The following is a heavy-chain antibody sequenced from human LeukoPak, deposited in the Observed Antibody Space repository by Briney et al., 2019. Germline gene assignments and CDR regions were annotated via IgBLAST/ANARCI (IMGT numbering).Heavy chain of an antibody. CDR1: GGSVSSGSYY. CDR2: IYYSGST. Sequence: SETLSLTCTVSGGSVSSGSYYWSWIRQPPGEGLEWIVYIYYSGSTNYNPSLKSRVTISVDTSKNQFSLKLSSVTAADTAVYYCARDYCSSTSCNTFDIWGQGAMVTVSS. D-gene: IGHD2-2*01. J-gene: IGHJ3*02. V-gene: IGHV4-61*01. CDR3: ARDYCSSTSCNTFDI.